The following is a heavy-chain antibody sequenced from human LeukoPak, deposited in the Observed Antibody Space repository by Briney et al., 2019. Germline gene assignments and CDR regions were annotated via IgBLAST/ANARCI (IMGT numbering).Heavy chain of an antibody. Sequence: SETLSLTCTVSGGSISSSSYYWGWIRQPPGKGLEWIGSIYYSGSTYYNPSLKSRVTISVDTSKNQFSLKLSSVTAADTAVYYCARRLRIAAAGTHFQHWGQGTLVTVS. J-gene: IGHJ1*01. D-gene: IGHD6-13*01. CDR3: ARRLRIAAAGTHFQH. V-gene: IGHV4-39*01. CDR2: IYYSGST. CDR1: GGSISSSSYY.